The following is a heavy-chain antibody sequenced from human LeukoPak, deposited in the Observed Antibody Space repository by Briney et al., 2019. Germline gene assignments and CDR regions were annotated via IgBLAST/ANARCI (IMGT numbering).Heavy chain of an antibody. CDR1: GFTFGDYA. CDR3: AKSGLWFGELATQYYFDY. Sequence: GGSLRLSCTASGFTFGDYAMSWFRQAPGKGLEWVSAISGSGGSTYYADSVKGRFTISRDNSKNTLYLQMNSLRAEDTAVYYCAKSGLWFGELATQYYFDYWGQGTLVTVSS. V-gene: IGHV3-23*01. D-gene: IGHD3-10*01. CDR2: ISGSGGST. J-gene: IGHJ4*02.